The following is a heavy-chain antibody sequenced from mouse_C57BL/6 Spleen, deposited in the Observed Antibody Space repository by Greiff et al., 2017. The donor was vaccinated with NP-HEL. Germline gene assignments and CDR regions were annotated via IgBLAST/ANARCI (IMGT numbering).Heavy chain of an antibody. CDR1: GYAFSSSW. D-gene: IGHD2-3*01. Sequence: VQLQQSGPELVKPGASVKISCKASGYAFSSSWMNWVKQRPGKGLEWIGRIYPGDGDTNYNGKFKGKATLTADKSSSTADMQLRSLTSEKSAVYFCAREMMVTTGSFAYWGQGTLVTVSA. V-gene: IGHV1-82*01. CDR2: IYPGDGDT. J-gene: IGHJ3*01. CDR3: AREMMVTTGSFAY.